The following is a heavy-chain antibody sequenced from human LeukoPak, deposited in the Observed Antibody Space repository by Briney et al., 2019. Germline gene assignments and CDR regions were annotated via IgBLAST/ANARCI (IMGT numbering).Heavy chain of an antibody. CDR3: AKAGDPSGWYRYYYYYMDV. J-gene: IGHJ6*03. CDR2: INSDGSST. CDR1: GFTFSSYW. Sequence: PGGSLRLSCAASGFTFSSYWMHWVRQAPGKGLGWVSRINSDGSSTSYADSVKGRFTISRDNAKNTLYLQMNSLRAEDTAVYYCAKAGDPSGWYRYYYYYMDVWGKGTTVTVSS. V-gene: IGHV3-74*01. D-gene: IGHD6-19*01.